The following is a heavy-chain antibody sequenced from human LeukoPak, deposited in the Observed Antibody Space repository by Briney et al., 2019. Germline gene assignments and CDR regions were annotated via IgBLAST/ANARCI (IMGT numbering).Heavy chain of an antibody. J-gene: IGHJ6*03. Sequence: GGSLRLSCAASGFTFSTYGIHWVRQAPGKGPEWVAFIRYDGTNKWYADSVKGRFTISRDNSKNMLYLQMNSLRAEDTAVYHCAKDRDYGDYPSAYYYYMDVWGKGTTVTVSS. CDR2: IRYDGTNK. V-gene: IGHV3-30*02. CDR3: AKDRDYGDYPSAYYYYMDV. CDR1: GFTFSTYG. D-gene: IGHD4-17*01.